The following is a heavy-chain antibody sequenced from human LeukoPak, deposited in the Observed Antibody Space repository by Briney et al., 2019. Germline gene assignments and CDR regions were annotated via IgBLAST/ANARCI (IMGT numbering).Heavy chain of an antibody. V-gene: IGHV4-31*03. D-gene: IGHD3-10*01. CDR1: GGSISSCGYY. CDR3: ARAEGSGSGAYTLDY. Sequence: SETLSLTCTVSGGSISSCGYYSSWIRQHPGKSLEWLGYIYYSGSTYYTPSLKSRVTISVDTSKSQFSLHLNSVTAADTAVYYCARAEGSGSGAYTLDYWGQGILVTVSS. J-gene: IGHJ4*02. CDR2: IYYSGST.